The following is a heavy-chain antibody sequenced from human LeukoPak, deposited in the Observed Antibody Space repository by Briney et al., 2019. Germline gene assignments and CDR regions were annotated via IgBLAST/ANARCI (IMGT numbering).Heavy chain of an antibody. CDR3: ARAATVTNPYDAFDI. Sequence: GGSLRLSCAASGFTFSSYWMSWVRQAPGKGLECVANIRHDGSEKSYVDSVKGRFTISRDNAKNSLYLQMNSLGAEDTAVYYCARAATVTNPYDAFDIWGQGTMVTVSS. CDR1: GFTFSSYW. D-gene: IGHD4-17*01. J-gene: IGHJ3*02. V-gene: IGHV3-7*01. CDR2: IRHDGSEK.